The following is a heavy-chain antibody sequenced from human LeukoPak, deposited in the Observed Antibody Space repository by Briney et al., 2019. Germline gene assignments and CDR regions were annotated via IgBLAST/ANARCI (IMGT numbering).Heavy chain of an antibody. CDR3: AKSLPAAMTVCLDY. D-gene: IGHD2-2*01. J-gene: IGHJ4*02. Sequence: PGGSLRLSCAASGFTFSSYAMSWVRQAPGKGLEWVSAISGSGGSTYYADSVKGRFTISRDNSKNTLYLQMNSLGAEDTAVYYCAKSLPAAMTVCLDYWGQGTLVTVSS. CDR1: GFTFSSYA. V-gene: IGHV3-23*01. CDR2: ISGSGGST.